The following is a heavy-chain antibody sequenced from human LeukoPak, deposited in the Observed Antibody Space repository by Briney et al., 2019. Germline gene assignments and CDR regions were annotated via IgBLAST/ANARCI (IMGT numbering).Heavy chain of an antibody. CDR1: GYTFTSYG. V-gene: IGHV1-18*01. CDR3: ARDPPYSSSLRSGGR. CDR2: ISAYNGNT. Sequence: ASVKVSCKASGYTFTSYGISWVRQAPGQGLEWMGWISAYNGNTNYAQKLQGRVTMTTDTSTSTAYMGLRSLRSDDTAVYYCARDPPYSSSLRSGGRWGQGTLVTVSS. J-gene: IGHJ4*02. D-gene: IGHD6-6*01.